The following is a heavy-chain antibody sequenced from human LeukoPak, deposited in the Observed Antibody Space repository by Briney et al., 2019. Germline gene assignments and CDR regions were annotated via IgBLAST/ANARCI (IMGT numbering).Heavy chain of an antibody. J-gene: IGHJ6*02. D-gene: IGHD3-16*01. CDR2: IYTSEST. V-gene: IGHV4-61*02. CDR3: ARDMIPYYGMDV. CDR1: TRSISSGSYY. Sequence: SQTLSLTCTVSTRSISSGSYYWSWIRQPAGKGLEWIGRIYTSESTNYNPSLKSRVTISVDTSKNQFSLKLSSVTAADTAVYYCARDMIPYYGMDVWGQGTTVTVSS.